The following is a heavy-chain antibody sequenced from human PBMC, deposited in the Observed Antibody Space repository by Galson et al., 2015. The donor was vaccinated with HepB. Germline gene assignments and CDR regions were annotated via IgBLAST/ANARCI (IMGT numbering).Heavy chain of an antibody. CDR3: AKGVGYGYCSSTSCYSRN. Sequence: SLRLSCAASGFTFSSYAMSWVRQAPGKGLEWVSAISGSGVSTYYADSVKGRFTISRDNSKNTLYLQMNSLRAEDTAVYYCAKGVGYGYCSSTSCYSRNWGQGTLVTVSS. CDR2: ISGSGVST. D-gene: IGHD2-2*02. V-gene: IGHV3-23*01. CDR1: GFTFSSYA. J-gene: IGHJ4*02.